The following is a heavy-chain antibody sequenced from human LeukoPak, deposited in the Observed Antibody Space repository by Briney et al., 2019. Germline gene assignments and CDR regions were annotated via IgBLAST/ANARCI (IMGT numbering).Heavy chain of an antibody. D-gene: IGHD5-12*01. Sequence: GGSLRLSCAASGFTVSSNYMSWVRQAPGMGLEWVSIIYSGGSTYYVDSVKGRFTISRDNSKNTLYLQMNSLRAEDTAVYYCAGRYSGYDYPDAFDIWGQGTMVTVSS. CDR2: IYSGGST. CDR3: AGRYSGYDYPDAFDI. V-gene: IGHV3-53*01. J-gene: IGHJ3*02. CDR1: GFTVSSNY.